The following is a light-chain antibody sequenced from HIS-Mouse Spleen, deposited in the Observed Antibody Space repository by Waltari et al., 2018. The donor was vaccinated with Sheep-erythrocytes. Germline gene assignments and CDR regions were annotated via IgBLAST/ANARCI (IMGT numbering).Light chain of an antibody. CDR1: SSDVGGYNY. CDR3: SSYTSSSTLVV. CDR2: EVS. J-gene: IGLJ2*01. Sequence: QSAMTQPASVPGSPGQSITISCTGTSSDVGGYNYFSWYQQHPGKAPKLMIYEVSNRPSGVSNRFSGSKSGNTASLTISGLQAEDEADYYCSSYTSSSTLVVFGGGTKLTVL. V-gene: IGLV2-14*01.